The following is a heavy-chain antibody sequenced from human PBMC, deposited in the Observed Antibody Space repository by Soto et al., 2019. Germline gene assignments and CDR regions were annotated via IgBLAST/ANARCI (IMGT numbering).Heavy chain of an antibody. CDR3: ARNGTLTGYCYGMDV. V-gene: IGHV1-69*01. Sequence: QVQLVQSGAELRKPGSSVKVSCKASGGTFSDSTINWVRQAPGQRLEWMGGIIPIFDTANYAEKFQDRVTITADESTSKSFMEVSSLRSEDTAVYYCARNGTLTGYCYGMDVWGQGTMVTVSS. D-gene: IGHD1-1*01. CDR1: GGTFSDST. CDR2: IIPIFDTA. J-gene: IGHJ6*02.